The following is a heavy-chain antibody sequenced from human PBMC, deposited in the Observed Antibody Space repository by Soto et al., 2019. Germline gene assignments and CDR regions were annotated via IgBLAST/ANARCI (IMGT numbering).Heavy chain of an antibody. CDR2: ISGSDDST. V-gene: IGHV3-23*01. J-gene: IGHJ4*02. D-gene: IGHD6-6*01. CDR1: GFTFSSYA. CDR3: AKRSSSSTFDY. Sequence: EVQLLESGGGLVQPGESLRLSSAASGFTFSSYAMSWVRQAPGKGLEWVSVISGSDDSTYYADSVKGRFTISRDNSKTTLYLQMISLRAEDTAVYYCAKRSSSSTFDYWGQGTLVTVSS.